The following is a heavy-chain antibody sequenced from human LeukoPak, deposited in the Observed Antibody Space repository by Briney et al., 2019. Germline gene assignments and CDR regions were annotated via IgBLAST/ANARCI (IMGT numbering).Heavy chain of an antibody. CDR2: IIPVFGTA. CDR1: GGTFSSYA. CDR3: ARDRSTVPNWFDP. Sequence: ASVKVSCKASGGTFSSYAISWVRQAPGQGLEWMGGIIPVFGTANYAQKFQGRVTITADESTSTAYMELSSLRSEDTAVYYCARDRSTVPNWFDPWGQGTLVTVSS. V-gene: IGHV1-69*13. D-gene: IGHD2-21*02. J-gene: IGHJ5*02.